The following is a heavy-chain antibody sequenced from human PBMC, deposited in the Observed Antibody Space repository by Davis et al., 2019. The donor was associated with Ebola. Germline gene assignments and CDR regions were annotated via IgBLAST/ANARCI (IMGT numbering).Heavy chain of an antibody. V-gene: IGHV3-66*01. CDR2: VYRSGDI. Sequence: GESLKISCAVSGFSVSTNYMSWVRHAPGKGLEWVSVVYRSGDIYYADSVRGRFTISRDNAKNTLYLQMNSLRAEDTAVYYCARWTLALSSYYGMDVWGQGTTVTVSS. J-gene: IGHJ6*02. D-gene: IGHD3/OR15-3a*01. CDR1: GFSVSTNY. CDR3: ARWTLALSSYYGMDV.